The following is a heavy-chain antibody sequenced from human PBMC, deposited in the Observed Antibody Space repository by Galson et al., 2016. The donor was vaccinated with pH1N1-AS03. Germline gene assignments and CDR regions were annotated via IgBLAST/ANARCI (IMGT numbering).Heavy chain of an antibody. Sequence: SLRLSCAASGFTFSHNSMSWVRQAPGKGLEWVSSISGSSSYIYYADSVKGRFTISRYNAKNSVYLQMNSLRAEDTAVYYCAKDSNEYCSGGNCLAFDIWGQGTVVAVSS. CDR3: AKDSNEYCSGGNCLAFDI. CDR2: ISGSSSYI. J-gene: IGHJ3*02. V-gene: IGHV3-21*01. D-gene: IGHD2-15*01. CDR1: GFTFSHNS.